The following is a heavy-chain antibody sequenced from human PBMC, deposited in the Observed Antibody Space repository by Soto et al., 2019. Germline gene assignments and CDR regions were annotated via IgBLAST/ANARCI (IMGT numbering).Heavy chain of an antibody. CDR2: IYRDDDK. CDR1: GFSLSSIGVG. Sequence: QITLKESGPTLAKPTQTLTLTCTFSGFSLSSIGVGVGWIRQPPGKALEWLALIYRDDDKRYSPSVKIRLTITKTTSKDQVVLTMTNMDPVDTATYWCAHRLHKGNGYIYGFDYWGQGTLVTVSS. CDR3: AHRLHKGNGYIYGFDY. J-gene: IGHJ4*02. V-gene: IGHV2-5*02. D-gene: IGHD5-18*01.